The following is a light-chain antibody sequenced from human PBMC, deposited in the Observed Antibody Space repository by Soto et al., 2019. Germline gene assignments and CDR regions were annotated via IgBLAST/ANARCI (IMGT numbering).Light chain of an antibody. J-gene: IGLJ1*01. Sequence: QSVLTQPASLSGAPGQSITISCTGTSSEVGGYNYVSWYQHHPGKVPQILIYDVSNRPSGVSNRFSGSKSGNTASLTISGLQAEDEADYYCYSYTSSNTYVFGTG. CDR3: YSYTSSNTYV. CDR1: SSEVGGYNY. V-gene: IGLV2-14*03. CDR2: DVS.